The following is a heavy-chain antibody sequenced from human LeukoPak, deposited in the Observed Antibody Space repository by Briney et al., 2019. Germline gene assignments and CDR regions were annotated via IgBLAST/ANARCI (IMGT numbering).Heavy chain of an antibody. CDR3: ARVGTGGYSYGTSRWYFDL. V-gene: IGHV4-38-2*02. CDR1: GYSISSGYY. D-gene: IGHD5-18*01. J-gene: IGHJ2*01. Sequence: PSETLSLTCTVSGYSISSGYYWGWIRQPPGKGLEWIGNIYHRGNTYYNPSLKSRVTISVDTSKNQFSLKLSSVTAADTAVYYCARVGTGGYSYGTSRWYFDLWGRGTLVTVSS. CDR2: IYHRGNT.